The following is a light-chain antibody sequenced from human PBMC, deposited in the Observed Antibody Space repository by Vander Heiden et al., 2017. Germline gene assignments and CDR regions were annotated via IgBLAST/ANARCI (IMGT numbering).Light chain of an antibody. V-gene: IGLV1-40*01. CDR2: GNS. J-gene: IGLJ2*01. CDR3: QAYDSSLSGVV. CDR1: STNIGAAYA. Sequence: QSVLTQPPPVPGAPGQRVTISCTWSSTNIGAAYAVHWYHQTPRTAPKLLIYGNSNRPSGVPDRFSGSKSGTSASLAITGLQAEDEADYYCQAYDSSLSGVVFGGGTKLTVL.